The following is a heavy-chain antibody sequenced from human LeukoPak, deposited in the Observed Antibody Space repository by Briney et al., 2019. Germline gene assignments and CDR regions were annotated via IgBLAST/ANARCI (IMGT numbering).Heavy chain of an antibody. CDR2: INPSGGST. V-gene: IGHV1-46*01. Sequence: ASVKVSCKASGYTFTNYYMHWVRQAPGQGLEWMGIINPSGGSTSYAQKFQGRVTMTRDTSTSTVYMDLSSLRSEDTAVYYCARAWVGYCSTASCYSGRDDAFDIWGQGTMVTVSS. CDR1: GYTFTNYY. J-gene: IGHJ3*02. D-gene: IGHD2-2*01. CDR3: ARAWVGYCSTASCYSGRDDAFDI.